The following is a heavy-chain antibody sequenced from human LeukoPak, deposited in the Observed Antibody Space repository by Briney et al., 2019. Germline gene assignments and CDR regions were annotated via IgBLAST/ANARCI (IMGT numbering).Heavy chain of an antibody. CDR3: AIGFDY. CDR1: GGSISSGYYY. V-gene: IGHV4-61*02. Sequence: SQTLSLTCTVSGGSISSGYYYWSWTRHPAGKGLEWIGRIYTNGSTNYNPSLKSRVTISLDTSKNHFSLKLSSVTAADTAVYYCAIGFDYWGQGTLVTVSS. CDR2: IYTNGST. J-gene: IGHJ4*02.